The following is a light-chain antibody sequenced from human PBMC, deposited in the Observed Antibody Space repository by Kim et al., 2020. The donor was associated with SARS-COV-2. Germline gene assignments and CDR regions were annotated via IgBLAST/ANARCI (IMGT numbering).Light chain of an antibody. CDR1: QSVSSSY. J-gene: IGKJ2*01. V-gene: IGKV3-20*01. CDR2: GAS. Sequence: LSPGERATPSCRASQSVSSSYLAWYQQKPGQAPRLLIYGASSRATGIPDRFSGSGSGTDFTLTISRLEPEDFAVYYCQQYGSSPYTFGQGPKLEI. CDR3: QQYGSSPYT.